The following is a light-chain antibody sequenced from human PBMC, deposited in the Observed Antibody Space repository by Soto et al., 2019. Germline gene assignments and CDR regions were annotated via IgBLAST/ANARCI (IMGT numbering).Light chain of an antibody. CDR1: QSVSSSY. CDR3: QQYGSSRWT. CDR2: GAS. V-gene: IGKV3-20*01. J-gene: IGKJ1*01. Sequence: ESVLTQSPGTLSLSPGERATLSCRASQSVSSSYLAWYQQNRGQAPRLLIYGASSRAPGIPDRFGGSGSGTDLTLTISRLEHEDFAVYYCQQYGSSRWTFGQGTKVEIK.